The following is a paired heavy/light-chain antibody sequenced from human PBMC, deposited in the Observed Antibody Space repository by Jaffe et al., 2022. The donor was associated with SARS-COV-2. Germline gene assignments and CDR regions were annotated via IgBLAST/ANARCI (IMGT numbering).Heavy chain of an antibody. D-gene: IGHD3-22*01. CDR1: GYMFTSYG. CDR3: ARGGFFHYDSSGYSYYYGMDV. CDR2: ISAYNGNT. Sequence: QVQLVQSGAEVKKPGASVKVSCKASGYMFTSYGISWVRQAPGQGLEWMGWISAYNGNTNYAQKFQGRVTMTTDISTSTAYMEVRSLRSDDTAVYYCARGGFFHYDSSGYSYYYGMDVWGQGTTVTVSS. V-gene: IGHV1-18*01. J-gene: IGHJ6*02.
Light chain of an antibody. CDR3: GTWDSSLSAVV. CDR1: SSNIGRNY. CDR2: DNN. Sequence: QSVLTQSPSVSAAPGQKVTISCSGSSSNIGRNYVSWYQQLPGTAPKLLIYDNNKRPSGIPDRFSGSKSGTSATLGITGLQTGDEADYYCGTWDSSLSAVVFGGGTKLTVL. J-gene: IGLJ3*02. V-gene: IGLV1-51*01.